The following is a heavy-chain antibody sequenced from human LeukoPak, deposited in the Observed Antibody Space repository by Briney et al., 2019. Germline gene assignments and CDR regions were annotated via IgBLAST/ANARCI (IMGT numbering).Heavy chain of an antibody. Sequence: GGSLRLSCAASGFTFSNYNMNWVRQTPGKGLVWVSRINSDGSSTSYADSVKGRFTISRDNAKNTLYLQMNSLRAEDTAVYYCARGSFYNDGNTYYALWLWGQGTLVTVSS. D-gene: IGHD3-22*01. CDR3: ARGSFYNDGNTYYALWL. CDR1: GFTFSNYN. CDR2: INSDGSST. J-gene: IGHJ4*02. V-gene: IGHV3-74*01.